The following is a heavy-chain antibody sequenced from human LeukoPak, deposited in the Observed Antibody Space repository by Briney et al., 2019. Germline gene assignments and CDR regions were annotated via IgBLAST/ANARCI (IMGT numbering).Heavy chain of an antibody. D-gene: IGHD6-13*01. Sequence: GRSLRLSCAASGFTFSSYGMHWVRQAPGKGLEWVAVISYDGSNKYYADSVKGRFAISRDNSKNTLYLQMNSLRAEDTAVYYCAKGGSSSGDKLPSVYPLDYWGQGSLVTVSS. CDR1: GFTFSSYG. CDR3: AKGGSSSGDKLPSVYPLDY. J-gene: IGHJ4*02. V-gene: IGHV3-30*18. CDR2: ISYDGSNK.